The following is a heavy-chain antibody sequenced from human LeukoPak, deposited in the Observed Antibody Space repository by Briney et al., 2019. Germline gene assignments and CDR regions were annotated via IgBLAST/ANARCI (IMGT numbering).Heavy chain of an antibody. V-gene: IGHV3-48*04. Sequence: GSLRLSFAASGFTFSSYSMNWVRQAPGKGLEWISYITSDSSTIYYADSVKGRFTISRDNAKNSLYLQMTSLRAEDTAVYYCAISAPNYYDSSGYYSYFQHWGQGTLVTVS. CDR2: ITSDSSTI. CDR1: GFTFSSYS. J-gene: IGHJ1*01. D-gene: IGHD3-22*01. CDR3: AISAPNYYDSSGYYSYFQH.